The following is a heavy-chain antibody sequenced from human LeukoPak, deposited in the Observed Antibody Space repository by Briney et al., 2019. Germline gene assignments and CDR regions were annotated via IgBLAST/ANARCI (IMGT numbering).Heavy chain of an antibody. D-gene: IGHD6-19*01. Sequence: PGGSLRLSCAASGFPFNNFAMGWVRQAPGKGLEWVSAIFGSGTTYYAAAVKGRFTISRDNSKNTLYLQVNSLRAEDTALYYCVKGDSSGWFWGQGTLVTVSS. V-gene: IGHV3-23*01. CDR1: GFPFNNFA. CDR3: VKGDSSGWF. CDR2: IFGSGTT. J-gene: IGHJ4*02.